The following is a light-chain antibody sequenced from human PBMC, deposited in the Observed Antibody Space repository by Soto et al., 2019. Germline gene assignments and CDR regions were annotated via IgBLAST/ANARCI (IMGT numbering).Light chain of an antibody. CDR2: DVS. V-gene: IGLV2-11*01. Sequence: QSALTQPRSVSGSPGQSVTISCTGTSNDVGDYNYVSWYQQHPDKAPKLMIYDVSKRPSGVPDRFSGSKSRNTASLTISGLQAEDEADYFCCSYAGSSTFVFGTGTKVTVL. CDR1: SNDVGDYNY. CDR3: CSYAGSSTFV. J-gene: IGLJ1*01.